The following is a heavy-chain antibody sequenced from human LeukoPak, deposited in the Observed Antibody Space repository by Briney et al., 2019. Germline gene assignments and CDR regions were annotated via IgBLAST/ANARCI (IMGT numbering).Heavy chain of an antibody. J-gene: IGHJ3*02. Sequence: GRSLRLSCAASGFTFSSYAMHWVRQAPGKGLEWVAVISYDGSNKYYADSVKGRFTISRDNSKNTLYLQMSSLRSEDTAVYYCVTNPVGSNTGGAFDIWGQGTMVTVSS. V-gene: IGHV3-30-3*01. CDR1: GFTFSSYA. CDR3: VTNPVGSNTGGAFDI. D-gene: IGHD1-26*01. CDR2: ISYDGSNK.